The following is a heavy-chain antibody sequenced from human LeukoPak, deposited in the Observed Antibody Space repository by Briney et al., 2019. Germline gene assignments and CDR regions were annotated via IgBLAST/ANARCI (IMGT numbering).Heavy chain of an antibody. D-gene: IGHD6-19*01. CDR2: INPNSGGT. Sequence: ASVKVSCKASGYTFTSYGISWVRQAPGQGLEWMGWINPNSGGTNYAQKFQGRVTMTRDTSISTAYMELSRLRSDDTAVYYCASLAVAGHRSRDYWGQGTLVTVSS. J-gene: IGHJ4*02. CDR1: GYTFTSYG. V-gene: IGHV1-2*02. CDR3: ASLAVAGHRSRDY.